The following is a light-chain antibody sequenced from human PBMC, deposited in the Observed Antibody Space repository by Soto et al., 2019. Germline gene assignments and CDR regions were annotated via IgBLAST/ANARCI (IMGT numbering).Light chain of an antibody. V-gene: IGKV3-15*01. CDR3: QQNNKWPPVT. CDR2: GAS. J-gene: IGKJ4*01. CDR1: QTISND. Sequence: EVVMTQSPATVSVSPGEGVTLSCRASQTISNDLAWYQQKPGQAPRLLIYGASTRATGVPARFSGGGSGTEFTLTTSSLQSEDFAFYYCQQNNKWPPVTFGGGTKGDIK.